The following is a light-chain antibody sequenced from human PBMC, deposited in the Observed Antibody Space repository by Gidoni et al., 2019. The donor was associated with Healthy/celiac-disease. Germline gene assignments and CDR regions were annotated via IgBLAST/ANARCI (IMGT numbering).Light chain of an antibody. CDR3: QQYGSSCT. J-gene: IGKJ4*01. CDR2: GAS. Sequence: VLTQSPGTLSLSPGERATLSCRASQSVSSSYLAWYQQKPGQAPRLLIYGASSRATGIPDRFSGSGSGTDFTLTISRLEPEDFAVYYCQQYGSSCTFGGGTKVEIK. V-gene: IGKV3-20*01. CDR1: QSVSSSY.